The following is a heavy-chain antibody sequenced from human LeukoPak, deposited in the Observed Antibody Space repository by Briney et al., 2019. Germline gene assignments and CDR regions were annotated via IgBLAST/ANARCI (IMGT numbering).Heavy chain of an antibody. CDR2: IYYSGST. V-gene: IGHV4-61*01. CDR1: GGSISRGSYY. D-gene: IGHD3-16*01. Sequence: SETLSLTCTVSGGSISRGSYYWSWIRQPPGKGLEWIGYIYYSGSTNYNPSLKSRVTISVDTSKNQFSLKLSSVTAADTAVYYCARDLGNWFDPWGQGTLVTVSS. J-gene: IGHJ5*02. CDR3: ARDLGNWFDP.